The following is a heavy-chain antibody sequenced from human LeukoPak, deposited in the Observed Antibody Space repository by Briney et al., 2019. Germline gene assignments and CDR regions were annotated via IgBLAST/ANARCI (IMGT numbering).Heavy chain of an antibody. Sequence: PGGSLRLSCAASAFTFCIYWMSWVRQAPGKGLEWLANIKQDGSEKYYVDSVKGRFTISRDNAKNSLYLQMNSLRAEDTAVDDCARDFYGDYALSAFDIWGQGTMVTVSS. J-gene: IGHJ3*02. CDR3: ARDFYGDYALSAFDI. CDR1: AFTFCIYW. CDR2: IKQDGSEK. D-gene: IGHD4-17*01. V-gene: IGHV3-7*01.